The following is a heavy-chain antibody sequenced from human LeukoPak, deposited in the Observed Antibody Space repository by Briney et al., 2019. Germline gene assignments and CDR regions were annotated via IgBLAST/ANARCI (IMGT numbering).Heavy chain of an antibody. J-gene: IGHJ6*02. CDR1: GDSVSSADYS. Sequence: SETLSLTCAVSGDSVSSADYSWSWIRRPPGKGLEWVGQISNSGSTYYNPSLKSRATISPDRSKKQFSLKLTTMTAADTAVYYCARNNSHYGLDVWGPGTTVTVSS. D-gene: IGHD1/OR15-1a*01. CDR2: ISNSGST. V-gene: IGHV4-30-2*01. CDR3: ARNNSHYGLDV.